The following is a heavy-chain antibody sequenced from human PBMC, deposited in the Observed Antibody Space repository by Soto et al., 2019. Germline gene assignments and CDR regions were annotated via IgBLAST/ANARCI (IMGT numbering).Heavy chain of an antibody. J-gene: IGHJ4*02. CDR1: GYTFTGYY. D-gene: IGHD5-12*01. V-gene: IGHV1-2*02. Sequence: GASVKVSCKASGYTFTGYYMHWVRQAPGQGLEWMGWISPKSGGTDNQQNFQGRVTMTRDSSITTVYMELSSLRSDDTAVYYCARANSGDDDEFDYWGQGTPVTVSS. CDR3: ARANSGDDDEFDY. CDR2: ISPKSGGT.